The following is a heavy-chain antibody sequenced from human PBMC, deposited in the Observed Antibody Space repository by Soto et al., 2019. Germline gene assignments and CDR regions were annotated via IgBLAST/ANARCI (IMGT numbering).Heavy chain of an antibody. CDR1: GFTFSSYS. V-gene: IGHV3-21*01. CDR3: ARDREVVSYFDY. J-gene: IGHJ4*02. Sequence: PGGSLRLSCAASGFTFSSYSMNWVRQAPGKGLEWVSSISSSSSYIYYADSVKGRFTISRDNAKNSLYLQMNSLRAEDTAVYYCARDREVVSYFDYWGQGTLVTVSS. CDR2: ISSSSSYI. D-gene: IGHD3-22*01.